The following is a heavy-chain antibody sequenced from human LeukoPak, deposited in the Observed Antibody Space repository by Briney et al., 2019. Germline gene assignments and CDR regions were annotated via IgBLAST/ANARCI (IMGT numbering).Heavy chain of an antibody. D-gene: IGHD4-23*01. Sequence: SETLSLTCAVYGGSFSGYYWSWIRQPPGKGLERIGEINHSGSTNYNPSLKSRVTISVDTSKNQFSLKLSSVTAADTAVYYCARVTTVAPEAFETWGQGTMVTVSS. CDR1: GGSFSGYY. CDR3: ARVTTVAPEAFET. V-gene: IGHV4-34*01. CDR2: INHSGST. J-gene: IGHJ3*02.